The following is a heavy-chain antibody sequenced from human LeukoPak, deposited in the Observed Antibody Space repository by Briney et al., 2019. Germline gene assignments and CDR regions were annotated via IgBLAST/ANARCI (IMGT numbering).Heavy chain of an antibody. Sequence: GRSLRLSCAASGFTFSSYGMHWVHQAPGKGLEWVAVISYDGSNKYYADSVKGRFTISRDNSKNTLYLQMNSLRAEDTAVYYCAMLYSGSYPLDYWGQGTLVTVSS. D-gene: IGHD1-26*01. CDR2: ISYDGSNK. CDR1: GFTFSSYG. CDR3: AMLYSGSYPLDY. J-gene: IGHJ4*02. V-gene: IGHV3-30*03.